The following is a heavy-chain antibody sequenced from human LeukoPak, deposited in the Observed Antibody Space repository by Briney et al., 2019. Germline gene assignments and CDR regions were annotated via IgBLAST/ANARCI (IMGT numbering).Heavy chain of an antibody. V-gene: IGHV3-53*01. J-gene: IGHJ4*02. Sequence: PGGSLRLSCAASGFTFDDYGMSWVRQAPGKGLEWVSVIYSGGSTYYADSVKGRFTISRDNSKNTLYLQMNSLRAEDTAVYYCARGDYFDYWDQGTLVTVSS. CDR3: ARGDYFDY. CDR2: IYSGGST. CDR1: GFTFDDYG.